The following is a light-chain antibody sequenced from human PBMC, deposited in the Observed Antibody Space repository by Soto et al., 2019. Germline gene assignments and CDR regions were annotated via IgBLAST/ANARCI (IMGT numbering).Light chain of an antibody. CDR3: QQYNNGPTYT. CDR1: QSISSN. V-gene: IGKV3-15*01. Sequence: EIVMTQSPATLSVSPGERATLSCRASQSISSNLAWYQQKPGQAPRLLIYGASTRATGITARFSGSGSGTEFTLTISSLQSEDFAVYYCQQYNNGPTYTFGQGTKLEIK. J-gene: IGKJ2*01. CDR2: GAS.